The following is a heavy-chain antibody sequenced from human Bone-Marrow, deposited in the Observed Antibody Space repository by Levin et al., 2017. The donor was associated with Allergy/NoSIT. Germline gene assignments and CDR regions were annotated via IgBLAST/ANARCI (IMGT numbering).Heavy chain of an antibody. D-gene: IGHD2-2*01. Sequence: GGSLRLSCAVSGFTFSSYSMNWVRQAPGKGLEWVSYIGSSSNTIYYADSVKGRFTISGDNAKNSLYLQMNSLRDEDTAVYYCAREGYCSSTSCYVSSMDVWGKGTTVTVSS. CDR1: GFTFSSYS. J-gene: IGHJ6*03. CDR2: IGSSSNTI. CDR3: AREGYCSSTSCYVSSMDV. V-gene: IGHV3-48*02.